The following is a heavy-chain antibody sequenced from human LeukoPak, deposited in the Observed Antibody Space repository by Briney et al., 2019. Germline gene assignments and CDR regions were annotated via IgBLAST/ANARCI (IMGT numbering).Heavy chain of an antibody. CDR3: ARVTKYDIDY. CDR2: MSNNGRTI. J-gene: IGHJ4*02. V-gene: IGHV3-48*03. D-gene: IGHD1-1*01. Sequence: PGGSLRLSCVASGFTFSSYEMNWVRQAPGKRLEWVSYMSNNGRTIYYADSVKGRFTISRDNAKNSLYLQMNSLRAEDTAVYYCARVTKYDIDYWGQGTQVTVSS. CDR1: GFTFSSYE.